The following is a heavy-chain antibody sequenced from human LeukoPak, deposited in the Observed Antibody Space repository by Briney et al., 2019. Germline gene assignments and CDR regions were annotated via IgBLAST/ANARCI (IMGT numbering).Heavy chain of an antibody. CDR2: IGTDGHST. D-gene: IGHD5-12*01. V-gene: IGHV3-64*04. Sequence: PGGSLRLSCSASGFAFSSSSMYWVRQDPGKGLQYVSGIGTDGHSTFYADSVKGRFTTSRDNSKNTLYVQMNSLRAEDTAIYYCARGRGYRDYDRPLDYWGQGTLVTVSS. CDR3: ARGRGYRDYDRPLDY. J-gene: IGHJ4*02. CDR1: GFAFSSSS.